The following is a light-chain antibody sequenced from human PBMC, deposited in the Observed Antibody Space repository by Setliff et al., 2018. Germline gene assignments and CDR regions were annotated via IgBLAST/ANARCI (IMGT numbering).Light chain of an antibody. Sequence: QCVLTQPPSVSAAPGQKVTISCSGSSSNIGNNYVSWYQQLPGTAPKLLIYDNERPSGIPDRFSASKSGTSATLGITGLQTGDEADYYCGAWDRSLSVYVFGTGTKVTVL. CDR1: SSNIGNNY. V-gene: IGLV1-51*01. CDR3: GAWDRSLSVYV. J-gene: IGLJ1*01. CDR2: DNE.